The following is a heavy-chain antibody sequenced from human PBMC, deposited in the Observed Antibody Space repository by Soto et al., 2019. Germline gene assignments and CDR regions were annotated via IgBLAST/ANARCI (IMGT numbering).Heavy chain of an antibody. Sequence: QINLIESGPTLVKPTQTLTLTCTFSGFSLSTSGAAVGWVRQPPGRALEWLALIYWDGDKRYNASLGNKLTITKDTPMNQGVLTLTNVNPEDTATYYCAHRATMTIFGLIIDNGIWFDPWGQGTRVIVSS. CDR1: GFSLSTSGAA. CDR2: IYWDGDK. D-gene: IGHD3-3*01. CDR3: AHRATMTIFGLIIDNGIWFDP. J-gene: IGHJ5*02. V-gene: IGHV2-5*02.